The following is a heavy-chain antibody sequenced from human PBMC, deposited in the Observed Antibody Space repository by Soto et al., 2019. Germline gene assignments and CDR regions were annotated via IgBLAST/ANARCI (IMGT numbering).Heavy chain of an antibody. V-gene: IGHV4-34*01. CDR1: GGSFSGYY. J-gene: IGHJ4*02. CDR2: INHSGST. Sequence: SETLSLTCAVYGGSFSGYYWSWIRQPPGKGLEWIGEINHSGSTNYNPSLKSRVTISVDTSKNQFSLKLSSVTAADTAVYYCARRGRRYSSSSAYDYWGQGTLVTVSS. D-gene: IGHD6-6*01. CDR3: ARRGRRYSSSSAYDY.